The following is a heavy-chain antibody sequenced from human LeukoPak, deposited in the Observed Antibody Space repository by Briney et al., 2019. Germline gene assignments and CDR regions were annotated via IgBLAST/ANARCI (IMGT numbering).Heavy chain of an antibody. Sequence: GGSLRLSCAASGLTVSSNYMSWVRQAPGKGLEWVSVINSGGATYYADSVKGRFTISRDNSKNTLYLTLGCLTAADTAVYYCAVLLRIYYFGSGDDIWGQGTMVTVSS. CDR3: AVLLRIYYFGSGDDI. CDR2: INSGGAT. V-gene: IGHV3-53*01. J-gene: IGHJ3*02. CDR1: GLTVSSNY. D-gene: IGHD3-10*01.